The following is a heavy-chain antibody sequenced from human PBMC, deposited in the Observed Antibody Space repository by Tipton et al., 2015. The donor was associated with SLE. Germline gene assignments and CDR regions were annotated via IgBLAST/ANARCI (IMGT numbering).Heavy chain of an antibody. V-gene: IGHV4-39*02. CDR1: GGPVSSISSGSYY. J-gene: IGHJ4*02. D-gene: IGHD4-23*01. CDR3: ARETGGNSVDY. CDR2: MYYSGTT. Sequence: TLSLTCSVSGGPVSSISSGSYYWGWIRQAPGKGLEWVASMYYSGTTYYNPSLESRLTISVDTNQFTLNLSSVTAADTAVYYCARETGGNSVDYWGQGTLVTVSS.